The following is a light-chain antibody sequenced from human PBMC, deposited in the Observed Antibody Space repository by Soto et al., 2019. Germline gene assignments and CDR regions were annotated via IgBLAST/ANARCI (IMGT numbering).Light chain of an antibody. CDR2: GAS. CDR1: QSVSTNS. CDR3: QQYGSSPPIT. Sequence: EIVLTQSPGTLSLSPGERATLSCRAIQSVSTNSLAWYQQKPGQAPRPLIYGASSRATGTPDRFSGSGSGTDFTLIISRLEPEDFAVYYCQQYGSSPPITFGQGTRLEIK. J-gene: IGKJ5*01. V-gene: IGKV3-20*01.